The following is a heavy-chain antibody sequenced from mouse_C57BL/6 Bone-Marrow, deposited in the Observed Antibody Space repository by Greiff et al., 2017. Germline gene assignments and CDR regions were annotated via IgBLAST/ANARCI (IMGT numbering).Heavy chain of an antibody. J-gene: IGHJ4*01. D-gene: IGHD2-3*01. CDR1: GYSFTGYY. V-gene: IGHV1-42*01. CDR3: ARGGWSYAMYY. CDR2: INPSTGGT. Sequence: VQLQQSGPELVKPGASVKISCKASGYSFTGYYMNWVKQSPEKSLEWIGEINPSTGGTTYNQKFKAKATLTVDKSSSTAYMQLKSLTSEYSAVYYCARGGWSYAMYYWGQGTSVTVSS.